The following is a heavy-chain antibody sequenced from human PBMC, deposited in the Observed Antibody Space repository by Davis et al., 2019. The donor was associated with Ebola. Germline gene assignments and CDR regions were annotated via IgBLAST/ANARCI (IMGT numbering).Heavy chain of an antibody. Sequence: AASVKVSCKASGYTFTTYGMHWVRQAPGRGLEWMGWNNTNTGKPRYAQGFTGRFVFSLDTSVSTAYLQISRLQAEDTAVYYCATLPEIWGQGTMVTVSS. J-gene: IGHJ3*02. CDR3: ATLPEI. V-gene: IGHV7-4-1*02. CDR1: GYTFTTYG. CDR2: NNTNTGKP.